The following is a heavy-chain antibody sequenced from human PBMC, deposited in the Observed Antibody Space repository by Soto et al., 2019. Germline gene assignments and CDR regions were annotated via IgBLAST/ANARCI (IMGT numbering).Heavy chain of an antibody. CDR3: ARPQQYSSGWYYFDY. Sequence: PGESLKISCKGSGYSFTSYWIGWVRQMPGKGLEWMGIIYPGDSDTRYSPSFQGQVTISADKSISTAYLQWSSLKASDTAMYYCARPQQYSSGWYYFDYWGQGTLVTVSS. J-gene: IGHJ4*02. CDR2: IYPGDSDT. D-gene: IGHD6-19*01. V-gene: IGHV5-51*01. CDR1: GYSFTSYW.